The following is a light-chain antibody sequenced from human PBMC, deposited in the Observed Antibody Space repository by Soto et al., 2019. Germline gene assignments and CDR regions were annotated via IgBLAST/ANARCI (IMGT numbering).Light chain of an antibody. CDR3: QQYYTYPWT. Sequence: DIPMTQSPSTLPASVGDRLTITCRASQSISRWLVWYQQRPGKGPKLLIYKASNLQGGVSSRFSGSGSGTEFTLTISGLQPDDFATYYCQQYYTYPWTFGHGTKVEIK. CDR2: KAS. J-gene: IGKJ1*01. CDR1: QSISRW. V-gene: IGKV1-5*03.